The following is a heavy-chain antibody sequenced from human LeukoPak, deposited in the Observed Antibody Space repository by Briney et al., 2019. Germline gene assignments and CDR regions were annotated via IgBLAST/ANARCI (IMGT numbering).Heavy chain of an antibody. CDR2: INPSGGST. CDR1: GYTFTSYY. D-gene: IGHD6-13*01. J-gene: IGHJ3*02. Sequence: ASVKVSCTASGYTFTSYYMHWVRQAPGQGLERMGIINPSGGSTSYAQKFQGRVTMTRDTSTSTVYMELSSLRSEDTAVYYCARGIGSDAFDIWGQGTMVTVSS. CDR3: ARGIGSDAFDI. V-gene: IGHV1-46*01.